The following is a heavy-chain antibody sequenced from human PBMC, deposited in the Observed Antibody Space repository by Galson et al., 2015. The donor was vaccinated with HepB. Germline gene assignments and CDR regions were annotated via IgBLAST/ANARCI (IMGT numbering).Heavy chain of an antibody. J-gene: IGHJ2*01. V-gene: IGHV3-9*01. CDR2: ISWNSGSI. CDR1: GFTFSYFW. D-gene: IGHD3-16*02. Sequence: SLRLSCAASGFTFSYFWMGWVRHAPGKGLEWVSGISWNSGSIGYADSVKGRFTISRDNAKNSLYLQMNSLRTEDTALYYCAKDTRLGESSLYGWHFDLWGRGTLVTVSS. CDR3: AKDTRLGESSLYGWHFDL.